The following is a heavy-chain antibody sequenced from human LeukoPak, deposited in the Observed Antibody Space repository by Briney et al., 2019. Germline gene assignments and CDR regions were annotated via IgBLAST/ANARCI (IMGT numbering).Heavy chain of an antibody. CDR3: ARSYSASYDSPAGWFDP. CDR1: GGAFSGYY. V-gene: IGHV4-34*01. CDR2: INHSGST. J-gene: IGHJ5*02. D-gene: IGHD3-22*01. Sequence: PSETLSLTCAVYGGAFSGYYWSWIRQPPGKGLEWIGEINHSGSTNYNPSLKSRVTISVDTSKNQFSLRLSSVTAADTAVYYCARSYSASYDSPAGWFDPWGQGTLVTVSS.